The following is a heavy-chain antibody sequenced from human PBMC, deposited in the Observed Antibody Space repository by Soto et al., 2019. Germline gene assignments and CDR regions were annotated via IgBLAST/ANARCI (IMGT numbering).Heavy chain of an antibody. CDR1: GGTFGSSA. D-gene: IGHD4-4*01. CDR2: IIPLFRTP. Sequence: QVQLVQSGAEMKEPGSSVKVSCKTSGGTFGSSAISWLRQAPGQGLEWMGGIIPLFRTPDYAQKFQGRVTIAADESTSTAYMELSSLRSEDTAVYYCARDNDRLQLGGNYSYILDVWGQGTTITVSS. V-gene: IGHV1-69*12. J-gene: IGHJ6*02. CDR3: ARDNDRLQLGGNYSYILDV.